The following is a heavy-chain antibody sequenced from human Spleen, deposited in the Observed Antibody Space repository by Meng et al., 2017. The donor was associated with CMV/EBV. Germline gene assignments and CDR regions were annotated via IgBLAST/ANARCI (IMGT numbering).Heavy chain of an antibody. Sequence: ESLKISCAASGFTFSNYDIHWVRQPTGKGLEWVSAIGTAGDTYYPGSVKGRFTISRENAKNSLYLQMNSLRVGDTAVYYCARGLRIGDYWGQGTLVTVSS. CDR1: GFTFSNYD. J-gene: IGHJ4*02. CDR3: ARGLRIGDY. CDR2: IGTAGDT. V-gene: IGHV3-13*01. D-gene: IGHD2-15*01.